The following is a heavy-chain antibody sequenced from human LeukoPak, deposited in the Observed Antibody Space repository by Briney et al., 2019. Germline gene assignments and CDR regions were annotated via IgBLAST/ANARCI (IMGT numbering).Heavy chain of an antibody. J-gene: IGHJ3*02. CDR3: ARVRPYSSGVVPYAFDI. D-gene: IGHD6-19*01. CDR1: GFTFSSYW. V-gene: IGHV3-7*01. Sequence: GGSLRLSCAASGFTFSSYWMSWVRQAAGKGQEWAANIKQDGSEKYYVDSVKGRFTISRDNAKNSLYLQMNSLRAEDTAVYYCARVRPYSSGVVPYAFDIWGQGTMVTVSS. CDR2: IKQDGSEK.